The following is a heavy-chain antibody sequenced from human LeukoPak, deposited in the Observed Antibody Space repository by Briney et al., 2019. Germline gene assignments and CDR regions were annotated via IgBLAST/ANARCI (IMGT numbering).Heavy chain of an antibody. CDR2: ISYDGSNK. D-gene: IGHD3-10*01. J-gene: IGHJ3*02. CDR3: ARVGDHGAFDI. Sequence: GGSLRLSCAASGFTFSGYAMHWVRQAPGKGLEWVAVISYDGSNKYYADSVKGRFTISRDNSKNTLYLQMNSLRAEDTAVYYCARVGDHGAFDIWGQGTMVTVSS. V-gene: IGHV3-30-3*01. CDR1: GFTFSGYA.